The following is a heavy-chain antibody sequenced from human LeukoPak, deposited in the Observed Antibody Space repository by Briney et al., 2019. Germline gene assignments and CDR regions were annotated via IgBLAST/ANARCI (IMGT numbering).Heavy chain of an antibody. CDR1: GYSISSGYY. J-gene: IGHJ3*02. V-gene: IGHV4-38-2*02. D-gene: IGHD3-10*01. CDR3: ARAENYYDTFDI. CDR2: IYHSGST. Sequence: SETLSLTCTVSGYSISSGYYWGWIRQPPGKGLEWIGSIYHSGSTYYNPSLKSRVTISVDTSKNQFSLKLSSVTAADTAVYYCARAENYYDTFDIWGQGTMVTVSS.